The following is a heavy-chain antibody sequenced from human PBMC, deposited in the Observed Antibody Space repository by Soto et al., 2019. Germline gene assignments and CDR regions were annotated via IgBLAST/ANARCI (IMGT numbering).Heavy chain of an antibody. J-gene: IGHJ4*02. V-gene: IGHV1-8*01. CDR1: GYTFTSYD. Sequence: QVQLVQSGAEVKKPGASVKVSCKASGYTFTSYDINWVRQATGQGLEWMGWMNHNSGNTGYAQKFQGRVTMTRNTSISTAYMELSSLRSEDTAVYYCARATKLYCSGGSCYLLDYWGQGTLVTVSS. CDR3: ARATKLYCSGGSCYLLDY. D-gene: IGHD2-15*01. CDR2: MNHNSGNT.